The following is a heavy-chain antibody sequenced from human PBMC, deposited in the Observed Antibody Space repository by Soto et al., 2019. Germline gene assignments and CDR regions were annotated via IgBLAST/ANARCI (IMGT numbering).Heavy chain of an antibody. D-gene: IGHD2-8*01. CDR2: VSNDGRNK. V-gene: IGHV3-30-3*01. Sequence: QVQLLESGGGVVQPGRSLRLSCAASGFTFSSYAMHWVRQPPGKGREWVAVVSNDGRNKFYADSVRGRFTIFRDNSKNTLYLEMDSLTVEDTAVFYCARGQHGLDHWGQGRLVLVSP. CDR1: GFTFSSYA. J-gene: IGHJ4*02. CDR3: ARGQHGLDH.